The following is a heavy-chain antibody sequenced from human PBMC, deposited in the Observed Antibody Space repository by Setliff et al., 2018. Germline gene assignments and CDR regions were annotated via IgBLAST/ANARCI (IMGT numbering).Heavy chain of an antibody. CDR2: IKSKAGGGTT. V-gene: IGHV3-15*01. D-gene: IGHD2-8*01. CDR1: GFDFSDAW. Sequence: GGSLRLSCAASGFDFSDAWMSWVRQAPGKGPEWVGLIKSKAGGGTTDYTAPVKGRFTISRDDSKNTVFLQMNSLKTEDTAVYYCTNRYCSHGGCYREGVFVYMDVWGKGTTVTVSS. J-gene: IGHJ6*03. CDR3: TNRYCSHGGCYREGVFVYMDV.